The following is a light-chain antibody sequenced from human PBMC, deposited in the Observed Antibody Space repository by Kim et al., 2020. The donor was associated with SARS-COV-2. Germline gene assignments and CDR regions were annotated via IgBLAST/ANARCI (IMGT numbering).Light chain of an antibody. V-gene: IGLV2-14*04. CDR3: SSYARSRSYV. CDR2: DVS. J-gene: IGLJ1*01. Sequence: GQSITISCTGTSSDVCAYNYVSWYQQHPGKAPELMIFDVSERPSGISNRFSGSKSGNTASLTISGLLAENEADYYCSSYARSRSYVFGTGTKVTVL. CDR1: SSDVCAYNY.